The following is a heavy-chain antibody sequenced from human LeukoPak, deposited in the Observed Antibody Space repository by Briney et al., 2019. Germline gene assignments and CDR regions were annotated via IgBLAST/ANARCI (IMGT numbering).Heavy chain of an antibody. CDR1: GFTFSSYA. Sequence: PGGSLRLSCAASGFTFSSYAMSWVRQAPGKGLEWVSAISGSGGSTYYADSVKGRFTISRDNSENTLYLQMNSLRAEDTSVYYCAKDSISSGWFWGQGTLVTASS. CDR2: ISGSGGST. D-gene: IGHD6-19*01. V-gene: IGHV3-23*01. CDR3: AKDSISSGWF. J-gene: IGHJ4*02.